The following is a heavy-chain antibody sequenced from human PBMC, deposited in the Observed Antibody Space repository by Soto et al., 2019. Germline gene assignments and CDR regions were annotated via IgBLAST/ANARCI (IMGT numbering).Heavy chain of an antibody. CDR1: GGTFSSYA. J-gene: IGHJ5*02. CDR3: ASLGGYDYNWFDP. Sequence: ASVKVSCKASGGTFSSYAISWVRQAPGQGLEWMGGIIPIFGTANYAQKFQGRVTITADESTSTAYMELSSLRSEDTAVYYRASLGGYDYNWFDPWGQGTLVTVSS. V-gene: IGHV1-69*13. D-gene: IGHD5-12*01. CDR2: IIPIFGTA.